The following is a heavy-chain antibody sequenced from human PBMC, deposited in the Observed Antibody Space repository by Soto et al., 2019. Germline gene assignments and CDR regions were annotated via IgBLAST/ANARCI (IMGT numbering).Heavy chain of an antibody. CDR3: ASHRFGEFPFDY. D-gene: IGHD3-10*01. V-gene: IGHV5-10-1*01. CDR1: GNSFTNYW. Sequence: EVQLEQSGAEVKKPGESLRISCNGSGNSFTNYWISWVRQMPGKGLEWMGMIDPSDSYTTYSPSFQGHVTISADKSMSTAYLQWSSLRASDTAMYYCASHRFGEFPFDYWGQGTLVTVSS. J-gene: IGHJ4*02. CDR2: IDPSDSYT.